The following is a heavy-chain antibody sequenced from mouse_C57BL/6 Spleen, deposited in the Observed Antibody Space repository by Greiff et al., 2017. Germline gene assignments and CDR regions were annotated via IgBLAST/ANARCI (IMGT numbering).Heavy chain of an antibody. J-gene: IGHJ2*01. CDR2: INPNNGGT. CDR1: GYTFTDYY. V-gene: IGHV1-26*01. Sequence: EVQLQQSGPELVKPGASVKLSCKASGYTFTDYYMNWVKQSHGKSLEWIGEINPNNGGTSYNQKFKGKATLTVDKSSSTAYMELRSLTSEDSAVYYCASSNFDYWGQGTTLTVSA. D-gene: IGHD1-1*01. CDR3: ASSNFDY.